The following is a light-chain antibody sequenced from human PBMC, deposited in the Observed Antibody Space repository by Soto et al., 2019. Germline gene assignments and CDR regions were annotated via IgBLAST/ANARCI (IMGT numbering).Light chain of an antibody. CDR1: QSVSSY. J-gene: IGKJ3*01. CDR3: QQRSNWPRFT. CDR2: DAS. Sequence: EIVLTQSPATLSLSPGERATLSCRASQSVSSYLAWYQQKPGQAPRLLIYDASTRAPGIPARFSGSGSGTDFTLPISSLEPEDFAVYYCQQRSNWPRFTFGPGTKVDIK. V-gene: IGKV3-11*01.